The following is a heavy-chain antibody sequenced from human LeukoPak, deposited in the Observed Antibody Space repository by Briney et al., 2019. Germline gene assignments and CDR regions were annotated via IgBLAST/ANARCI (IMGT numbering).Heavy chain of an antibody. D-gene: IGHD2/OR15-2a*01. J-gene: IGHJ4*02. Sequence: SGGSLRLSCAASGFTFSSYGMHWVRQAPGKGLEWVALIWYDGSNKYYTDSVKGRLTISRDNSKNTLYLQMNSLRAEDTAIYYCAREGPRGNPQFDYWGQGTLVTVSS. CDR1: GFTFSSYG. V-gene: IGHV3-33*01. CDR3: AREGPRGNPQFDY. CDR2: IWYDGSNK.